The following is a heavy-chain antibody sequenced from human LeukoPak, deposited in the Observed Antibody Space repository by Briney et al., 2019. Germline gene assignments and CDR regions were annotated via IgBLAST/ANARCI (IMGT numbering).Heavy chain of an antibody. CDR3: ARASSGPYGFDY. V-gene: IGHV4-39*07. Sequence: SETLSLTCTVSGGSITSSNYYWVWIRQPPGKGLEWIGTIYHSGSTNYNPSLKSRVTISVDKSKNQFSLKLSSVTAADTAVYYCARASSGPYGFDYWGQGTLVTVSS. J-gene: IGHJ4*02. D-gene: IGHD3-22*01. CDR2: IYHSGST. CDR1: GGSITSSNYY.